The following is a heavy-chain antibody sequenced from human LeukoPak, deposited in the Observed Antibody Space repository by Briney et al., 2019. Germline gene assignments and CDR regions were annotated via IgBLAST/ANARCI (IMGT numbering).Heavy chain of an antibody. D-gene: IGHD3-16*02. V-gene: IGHV3-21*01. CDR3: ARVVVISPYGLDV. CDR1: GFTFSSYG. J-gene: IGHJ6*02. Sequence: GGSLRLSCAASGFTFSSYGMSWVRQAPGKGLEWVSSISWTSDYIYYADSVKGRFTISRDNAKNSLYLQMNSLRAEDTAVYYCARVVVISPYGLDVWGQGTTVTVSS. CDR2: ISWTSDYI.